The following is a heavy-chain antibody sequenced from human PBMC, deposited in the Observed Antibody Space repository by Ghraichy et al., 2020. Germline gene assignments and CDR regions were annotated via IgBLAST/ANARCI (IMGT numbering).Heavy chain of an antibody. J-gene: IGHJ4*02. V-gene: IGHV1-2*02. CDR2: INPSGSVT. CDR3: ARENQYFDY. Sequence: ASVKVSCKASGYTFTGYYMHWVRQAPGQGLEWMGWINPSGSVTNYAQKFQGRVTMTRDTSISTAYMELSRLRSDDTAVYYCARENQYFDYWGQGTLVTVSS. D-gene: IGHD1-14*01. CDR1: GYTFTGYY.